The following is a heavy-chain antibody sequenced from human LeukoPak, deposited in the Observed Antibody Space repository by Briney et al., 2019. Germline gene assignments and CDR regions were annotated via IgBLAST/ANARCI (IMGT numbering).Heavy chain of an antibody. CDR2: ISSSSSYI. D-gene: IGHD3-22*01. J-gene: IGHJ4*02. CDR3: ARGWPPNDYDSSGYGDY. CDR1: GFTFSSYS. V-gene: IGHV3-21*01. Sequence: GGSPRLSCAASGFTFSSYSMNWVRQAPGKGLEWVSSISSSSSYIYYADSVKGRFTISRDNAKNSLYLQMNSLRAEDTAVYYCARGWPPNDYDSSGYGDYWGQGTLVTVSS.